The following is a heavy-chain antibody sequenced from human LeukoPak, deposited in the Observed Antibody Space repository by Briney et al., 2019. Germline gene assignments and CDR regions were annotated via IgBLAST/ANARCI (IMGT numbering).Heavy chain of an antibody. CDR1: GYTFTGYY. Sequence: AASVKVSCKASGYTFTGYYMHWARQAPGQGLEWMGWINPNSGGTNYAQKFQGRVTMTRDTSISTAYMELSRLRSDDTAVYYCARDTLDSSGWYNWGQGTLVTVSS. J-gene: IGHJ4*02. CDR3: ARDTLDSSGWYN. V-gene: IGHV1-2*02. D-gene: IGHD6-19*01. CDR2: INPNSGGT.